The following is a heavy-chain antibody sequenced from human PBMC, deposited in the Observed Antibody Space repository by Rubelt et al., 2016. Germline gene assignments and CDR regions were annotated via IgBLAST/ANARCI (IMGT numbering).Heavy chain of an antibody. CDR2: AFYSGST. Sequence: QLQLQESGPGLVKPSETLSLTCTVSGGSISSTSHYWGWIRQPPGKGLEWIGSAFYSGSTDYNPSLKSRVTISVDTSKNQFSLKLSSVTAADTAVYYCARDLDYYYYMDVWGKGTTVTVSS. V-gene: IGHV4-39*07. CDR3: ARDLDYYYYMDV. J-gene: IGHJ6*03. CDR1: GGSISSTSHY.